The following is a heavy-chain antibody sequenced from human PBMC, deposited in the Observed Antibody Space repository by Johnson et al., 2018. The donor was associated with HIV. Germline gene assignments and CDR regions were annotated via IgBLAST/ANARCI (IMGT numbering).Heavy chain of an antibody. D-gene: IGHD3-3*01. CDR2: IYSGGST. V-gene: IGHV3-66*01. CDR1: GFTVSSNY. Sequence: VQLVESGGGLVQPGGSLRLSCAASGFTVSSNYMSWVRQAPGKGLEWGSVIYSGGSTYYADSVKGRFNISRDNSKNTLYPQMNSLKTEDTAVYYCSTSVAIFGVVILDGFDIWGQGTMVTFSS. CDR3: STSVAIFGVVILDGFDI. J-gene: IGHJ3*02.